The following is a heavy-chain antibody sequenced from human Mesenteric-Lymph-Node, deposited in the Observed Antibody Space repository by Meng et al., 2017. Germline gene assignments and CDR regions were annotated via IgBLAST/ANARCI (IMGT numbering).Heavy chain of an antibody. Sequence: SLKISCAASGFTFDDYAMHWVRQGPGKGLEWVSGILLDIERTGYADSVKGRFTISRDNAKNSVYLQMNSLRVEDTAVYYCVKDGDPGGGDHWGQGTMVTVSS. CDR3: VKDGDPGGGDH. D-gene: IGHD2-21*02. CDR2: ILLDIERT. CDR1: GFTFDDYA. V-gene: IGHV3-9*01. J-gene: IGHJ3*01.